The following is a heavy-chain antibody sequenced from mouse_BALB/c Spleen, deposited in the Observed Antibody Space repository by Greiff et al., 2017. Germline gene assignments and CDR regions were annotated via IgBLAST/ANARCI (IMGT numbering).Heavy chain of an antibody. D-gene: IGHD1-1*01. V-gene: IGHV14-3*02. Sequence: EVQLQQSGAELVKPGASVKLSCTASGFNIKDTYMHWVKQRPEQGLEWIGRIDPANGNTKYDPKFQGKATITADTSSNTAYLQLSSLTSEDTAVYYCARDITTGSYFDYWGQGTTLTVSS. CDR1: GFNIKDTY. CDR2: IDPANGNT. J-gene: IGHJ2*01. CDR3: ARDITTGSYFDY.